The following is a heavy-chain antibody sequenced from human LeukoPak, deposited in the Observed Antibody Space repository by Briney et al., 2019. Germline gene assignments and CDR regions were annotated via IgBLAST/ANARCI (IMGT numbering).Heavy chain of an antibody. CDR2: INAGNGNT. V-gene: IGHV1-3*03. CDR3: AREIRDSSGYYLDY. CDR1: GYTFTRHS. D-gene: IGHD3-22*01. J-gene: IGHJ4*02. Sequence: ASVKVSCKASGYTFTRHSMNWGRQAPGQRLEWMGWINAGNGNTKYSQEFQGRVTITRDTSASTAYMELSSLRSEDMAVYYCAREIRDSSGYYLDYWGQGTLVTVSS.